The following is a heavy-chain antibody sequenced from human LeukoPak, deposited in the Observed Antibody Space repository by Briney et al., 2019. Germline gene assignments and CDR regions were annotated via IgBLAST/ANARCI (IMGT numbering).Heavy chain of an antibody. D-gene: IGHD3-10*01. J-gene: IGHJ6*02. CDR2: IYYSGST. V-gene: IGHV4-59*01. Sequence: KPSGTLSLTCTVSGGSISSYYWSWIPQPPGKGLEWIGYIYYSGSTNYNPSLKSRVTISVDTSKNQFSLKLSSVTAADTAVYYCARESFYGSEGYYYYGMDVWGQGTTVTVSS. CDR1: GGSISSYY. CDR3: ARESFYGSEGYYYYGMDV.